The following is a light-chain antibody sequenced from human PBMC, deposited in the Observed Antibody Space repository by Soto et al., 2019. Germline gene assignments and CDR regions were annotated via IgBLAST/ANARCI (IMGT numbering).Light chain of an antibody. CDR3: QQYNSYSLT. Sequence: IQMPQSPSTLSASLGDRFTITCLASQSITSWLAWYQQKPGKAPKLLIYKASSLESGVPSRFSGSGSGTEFTLTISSLQPDDFAIYYCQQYNSYSLTFGGGTKVDI. CDR1: QSITSW. CDR2: KAS. J-gene: IGKJ4*01. V-gene: IGKV1-5*03.